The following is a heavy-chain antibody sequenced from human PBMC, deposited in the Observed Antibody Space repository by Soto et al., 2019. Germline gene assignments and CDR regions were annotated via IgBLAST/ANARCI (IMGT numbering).Heavy chain of an antibody. V-gene: IGHV1-69*13. CDR1: GGTFDSYA. D-gene: IGHD1-1*01. CDR3: ARGSARPSGKRAANWQAWIPTRSWFDP. CDR2: IIPIFGTT. J-gene: IGHJ5*02. Sequence: SVKVSCKASGGTFDSYAISWVRQAPGQGLEWMGGIIPIFGTTNYAQKFQGRVTITADESTSTAYMELSSLRSEDTAVYYCARGSARPSGKRAANWQAWIPTRSWFDPWGQGTLVTVSS.